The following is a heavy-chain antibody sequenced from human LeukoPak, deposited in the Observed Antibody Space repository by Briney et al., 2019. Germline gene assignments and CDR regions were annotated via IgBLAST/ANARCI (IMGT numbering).Heavy chain of an antibody. CDR3: ARGVGYCSSTSCSRGYWFDP. CDR1: EGTVSSYA. D-gene: IGHD2-2*03. V-gene: IGHV1-69*04. J-gene: IGHJ5*02. CDR2: IIPILGIA. Sequence: ASVKVSCKASEGTVSSYAISWVRQAPGQGLEWMGRIIPILGIANYAQKFKGRVTITAGKSTSTAYMELSSLRSENTAVYYCARGVGYCSSTSCSRGYWFDPWGQGTLVTVSS.